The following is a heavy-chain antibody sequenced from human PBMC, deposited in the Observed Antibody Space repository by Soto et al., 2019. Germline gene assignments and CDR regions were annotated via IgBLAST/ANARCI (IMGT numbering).Heavy chain of an antibody. CDR2: ISGSGGST. Sequence: GGSLRLSCAASGFTFSSYAMSWVRQAPGKGLEWVSAISGSGGSTYYADSVKGRFTISRANSKNTLYLKMNSLRAEDTAVYYCAKAISSSSLYPYYYYMDVWGKGTTVTVSS. D-gene: IGHD6-13*01. J-gene: IGHJ6*03. CDR3: AKAISSSSLYPYYYYMDV. CDR1: GFTFSSYA. V-gene: IGHV3-23*01.